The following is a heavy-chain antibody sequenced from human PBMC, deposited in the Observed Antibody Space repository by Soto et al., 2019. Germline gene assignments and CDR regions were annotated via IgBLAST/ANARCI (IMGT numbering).Heavy chain of an antibody. V-gene: IGHV3-73*01. D-gene: IGHD3-16*02. CDR2: IRIKTTSYAT. J-gene: IGHJ3*02. Sequence: EVQLVESGGGLVQPGGSLKFPGEASGFTVRGSVGHWVRKPSGKGLEWVGRIRIKTTSYATAYAASVKGRFTISRDDSKNTAYLQMNSRKTEDTAVYYCTSHLGELSFPRAFDIWGQGTMVTVSS. CDR3: TSHLGELSFPRAFDI. CDR1: GFTVRGSV.